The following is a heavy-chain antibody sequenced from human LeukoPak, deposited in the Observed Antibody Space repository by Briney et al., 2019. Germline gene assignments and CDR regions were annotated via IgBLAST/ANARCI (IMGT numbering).Heavy chain of an antibody. Sequence: GGSLRLSCAASGFTFSSYSMNWVRQAPGKGLEWVSSISSSSSYIYYADSVKGRFTISRDNAKNSLYLQMNSLRAEDTAVYYCARSPRGVANWFDPWGQGTLVTVSS. V-gene: IGHV3-21*01. J-gene: IGHJ5*02. CDR2: ISSSSSYI. CDR1: GFTFSSYS. D-gene: IGHD3-10*01. CDR3: ARSPRGVANWFDP.